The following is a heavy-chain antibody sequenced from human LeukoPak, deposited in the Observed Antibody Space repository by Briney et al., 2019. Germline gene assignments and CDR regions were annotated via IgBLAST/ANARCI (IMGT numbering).Heavy chain of an antibody. D-gene: IGHD1-26*01. J-gene: IGHJ4*02. Sequence: GGSLRLSCAASGFTVASHHMNWVRQAPGKGLEWVSSISSSSSYIYYADSVKGRFTISRDNAKNSLYLQMNSLRAEDTAVYYCARDIVGTSQGFDYWGQGTLVTVSS. CDR1: GFTVASHH. CDR3: ARDIVGTSQGFDY. V-gene: IGHV3-21*01. CDR2: ISSSSSYI.